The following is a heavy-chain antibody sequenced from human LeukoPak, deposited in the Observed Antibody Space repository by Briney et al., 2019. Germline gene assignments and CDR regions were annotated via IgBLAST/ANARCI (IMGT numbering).Heavy chain of an antibody. Sequence: GRSLRLSCAASGFTFSNYAIHWVRQAPGKGLEWVSVISYDGTNKYYADSVKGRFTISRDNSKNTLYLQMNSLRAEDTAVYYCARGHSGWYDYWGQGTLVTVSS. CDR3: ARGHSGWYDY. CDR1: GFTFSNYA. V-gene: IGHV3-30*04. CDR2: ISYDGTNK. D-gene: IGHD6-19*01. J-gene: IGHJ4*02.